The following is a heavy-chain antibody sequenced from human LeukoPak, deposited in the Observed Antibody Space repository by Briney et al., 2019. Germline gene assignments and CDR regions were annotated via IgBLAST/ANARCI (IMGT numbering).Heavy chain of an antibody. D-gene: IGHD5-18*01. CDR3: ARDAYSYGPDDAFDI. V-gene: IGHV1-69*04. CDR1: GGTFSSYT. CDR2: IIPILGIA. J-gene: IGHJ3*02. Sequence: SVKVSCKASGGTFSSYTISWVRQAPGRGLEWMGRIIPILGIANYAQKFQGRVTITADKSTSTAYMELSSLRSEDTAVYYCARDAYSYGPDDAFDIWGPGTMVTVSS.